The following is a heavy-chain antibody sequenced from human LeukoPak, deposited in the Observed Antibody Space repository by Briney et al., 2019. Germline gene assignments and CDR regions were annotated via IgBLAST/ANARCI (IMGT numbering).Heavy chain of an antibody. CDR2: ISGSGGIT. D-gene: IGHD2-21*01. CDR3: ATGSAPVVVIAPGAFDI. V-gene: IGHV3-23*01. CDR1: GCTFSSYA. J-gene: IGHJ3*02. Sequence: PGGSLRLSCAASGCTFSSYAMSWVRQAPGKGLEGVSAISGSGGITYYADSVKGRFTISRDNSKNTLYLQMTSLRAEDTAVYYCATGSAPVVVIAPGAFDIWGQGTMVTVSS.